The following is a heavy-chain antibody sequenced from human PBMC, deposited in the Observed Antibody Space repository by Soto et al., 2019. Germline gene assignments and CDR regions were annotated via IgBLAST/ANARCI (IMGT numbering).Heavy chain of an antibody. CDR2: FDPEDGET. CDR3: ATDFSPCSGGSCYLGYFDY. V-gene: IGHV1-24*01. D-gene: IGHD2-15*01. CDR1: GYTLTELS. Sequence: ASVKVSCKVSGYTLTELSMHWVRQAPGKGLEWMGGFDPEDGETIYAQKFQGRVTMTEDTSTDTAYMELSSLRSEDTAVYYCATDFSPCSGGSCYLGYFDYWGQGTLVTVSS. J-gene: IGHJ4*02.